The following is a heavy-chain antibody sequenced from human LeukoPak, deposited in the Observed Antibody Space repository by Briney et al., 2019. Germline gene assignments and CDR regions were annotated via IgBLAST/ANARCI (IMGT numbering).Heavy chain of an antibody. D-gene: IGHD3-22*01. J-gene: IGHJ1*01. V-gene: IGHV4-34*01. Sequence: KSSETLSLTCAVYGGSFSGYYWSWIRQPPGKGLEWIGEINHSGSTNYNPSLKSRVTISVDTSKNQFSLKLSSVTAADTAVYYCARARNSKDYYDMRQPRKGYFQHWGQGTLVTVSS. CDR3: ARARNSKDYYDMRQPRKGYFQH. CDR1: GGSFSGYY. CDR2: INHSGST.